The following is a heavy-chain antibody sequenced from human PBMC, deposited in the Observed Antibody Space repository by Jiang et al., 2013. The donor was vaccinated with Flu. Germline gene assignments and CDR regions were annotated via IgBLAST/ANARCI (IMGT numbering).Heavy chain of an antibody. CDR2: IIPILGIA. J-gene: IGHJ6*02. Sequence: PGQGLEWMGRIIPILGIANYAQKFQGRVTITADESTSTAYMELSSLRSEDTAVYYCATRTAMVGYYYYGMDVWGQGTTVTVSS. V-gene: IGHV1-69*02. D-gene: IGHD5-18*01. CDR3: ATRTAMVGYYYYGMDV.